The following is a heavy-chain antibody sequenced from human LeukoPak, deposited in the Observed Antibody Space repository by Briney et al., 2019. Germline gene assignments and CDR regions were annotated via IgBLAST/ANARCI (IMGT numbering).Heavy chain of an antibody. V-gene: IGHV4-59*08. CDR2: IYYSGST. Sequence: SETLSLTCTVSGGSISSYYWSWIRQPPGKGLEWIGYIYYSGSTNYNPSLKSRVTISVDTAKDQFSLKLTSVTAADTAVYYCARQTGSGLFTLPGGQGTLVTVSS. J-gene: IGHJ4*02. D-gene: IGHD3-10*01. CDR3: ARQTGSGLFTLP. CDR1: GGSISSYY.